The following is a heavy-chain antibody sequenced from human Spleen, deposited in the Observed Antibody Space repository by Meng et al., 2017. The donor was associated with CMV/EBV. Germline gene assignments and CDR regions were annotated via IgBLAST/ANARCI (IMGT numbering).Heavy chain of an antibody. CDR1: FRGYS. CDR2: INHSGSS. D-gene: IGHD3-9*01. Sequence: FRGYSWGWIRQPPGKGLEWIGEINHSGSSNYNPSLKSRVTILLETSKNQMSLRLRSLTAADTAVYYCARGRNAYYDFLTGYHYYFDLWAQGTLVTVSS. V-gene: IGHV4-34*01. J-gene: IGHJ4*02. CDR3: ARGRNAYYDFLTGYHYYFDL.